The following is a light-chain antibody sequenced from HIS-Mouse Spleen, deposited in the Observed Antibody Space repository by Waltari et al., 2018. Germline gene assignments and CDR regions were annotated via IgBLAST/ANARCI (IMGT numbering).Light chain of an antibody. J-gene: IGLJ2*01. CDR3: QVWDSSSDHVV. Sequence: SYVLTQPPSVSVAPGKTARITCGGNNIGSESVHWYQQKPGQATVLVVYDDSDRPSGIPERFSGSNSGNTVTLTISRVEAGDEADYYCQVWDSSSDHVVFGGGTKLTVL. CDR1: NIGSES. CDR2: DDS. V-gene: IGLV3-21*03.